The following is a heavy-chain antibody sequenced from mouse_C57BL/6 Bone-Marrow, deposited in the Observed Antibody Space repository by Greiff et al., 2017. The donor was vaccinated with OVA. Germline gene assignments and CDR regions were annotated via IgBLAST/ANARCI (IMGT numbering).Heavy chain of an antibody. CDR3: ARRYRGYFDY. D-gene: IGHD1-1*01. J-gene: IGHJ2*01. V-gene: IGHV5-17*01. CDR2: ISSGSSTI. Sequence: DVHLVESGGGLVKPGGSLKLSCAASGFTFSDYGMHWVRQAPEKGLEWVAYISSGSSTIYYADTVKGRFTISRDNAKNTLFLQMTSLRSEDTAMYYCARRYRGYFDYWGQGTTLTVSS. CDR1: GFTFSDYG.